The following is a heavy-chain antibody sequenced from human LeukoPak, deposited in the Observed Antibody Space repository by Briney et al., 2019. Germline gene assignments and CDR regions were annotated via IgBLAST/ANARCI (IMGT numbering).Heavy chain of an antibody. CDR2: IYYSGST. CDR1: GGSISIYY. D-gene: IGHD1-1*01. Sequence: PSETLSLTCTVSGGSISIYYWSWIRQPPGKGLEWIGYIYYSGSTNYNPSLKSRVTISVDTSKNQFSLKLSSVTAADTAVYYCARVSWFPGTSYYYMDVWGKGTTVSVSS. V-gene: IGHV4-59*01. J-gene: IGHJ6*03. CDR3: ARVSWFPGTSYYYMDV.